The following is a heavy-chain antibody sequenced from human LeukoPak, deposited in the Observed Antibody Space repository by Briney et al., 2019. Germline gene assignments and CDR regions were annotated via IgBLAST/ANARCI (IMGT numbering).Heavy chain of an antibody. CDR3: AKPIAAAVLKANYYYMDV. D-gene: IGHD6-13*01. Sequence: GGSLRLSCAASGFTFSSYGMHWVRQAPGKGLEWVTFIRYDGSNKYYADSVKGRFTISRDNSKNTLYLQMNSLRAEDTAVYYCAKPIAAAVLKANYYYMDVWGKGTTVTVSS. CDR1: GFTFSSYG. V-gene: IGHV3-30*02. CDR2: IRYDGSNK. J-gene: IGHJ6*03.